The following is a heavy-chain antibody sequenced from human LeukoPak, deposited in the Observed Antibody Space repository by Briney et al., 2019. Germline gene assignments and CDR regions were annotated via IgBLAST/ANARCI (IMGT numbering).Heavy chain of an antibody. D-gene: IGHD6-13*01. CDR2: IYYSGST. CDR1: GGSISSSSYY. J-gene: IGHJ3*02. Sequence: PSETLSLTCTVSGGSISSSSYYWGWIRQPPGKGLEWTGSIYYSGSTYYNPSLKSRVTISVDTSKNQFSLKLSSVTAADTAVYYCAGIAAAGTLETFDIWGQGTMVTVSS. V-gene: IGHV4-39*01. CDR3: AGIAAAGTLETFDI.